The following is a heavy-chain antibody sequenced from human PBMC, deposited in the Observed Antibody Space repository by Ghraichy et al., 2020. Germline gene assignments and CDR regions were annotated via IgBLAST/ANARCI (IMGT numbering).Heavy chain of an antibody. J-gene: IGHJ6*03. Sequence: GGSLRLSCAASGLTFSTYGMHWVRQAPGKGLEWVAVIWYDGSNKYYADSVKGRFTISRDNSKNTLYLQMNSLRVEDTAVYYCARDPTEPRAVGYYYYMDVWGKGTTVTVSS. CDR1: GLTFSTYG. CDR2: IWYDGSNK. D-gene: IGHD2-15*01. V-gene: IGHV3-33*01. CDR3: ARDPTEPRAVGYYYYMDV.